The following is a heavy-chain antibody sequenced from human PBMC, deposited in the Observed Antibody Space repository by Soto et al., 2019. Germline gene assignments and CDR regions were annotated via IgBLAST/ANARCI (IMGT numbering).Heavy chain of an antibody. CDR1: GGSISSGGYS. D-gene: IGHD3-22*01. CDR2: IYHSGST. J-gene: IGHJ3*02. CDR3: ARGGYYDNPFDI. V-gene: IGHV4-30-2*01. Sequence: SETLSLTCAVSGGSISSGGYSWSWIRQPPGKGLEWIGYIYHSGSTYYNPSLKSRVTISVDRSKNQFSLKLSSVTAADTAVYYCARGGYYDNPFDIWGQGTMVTVSS.